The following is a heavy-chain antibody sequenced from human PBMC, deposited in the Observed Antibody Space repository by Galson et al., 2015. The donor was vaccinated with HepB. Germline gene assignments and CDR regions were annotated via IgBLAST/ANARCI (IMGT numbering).Heavy chain of an antibody. V-gene: IGHV3-7*01. CDR1: GFTFSSYW. Sequence: SLRLSCAASGFTFSSYWMSWVRQAPGKGLEWVANIKQDGSEKYYVDSVKGRFTISRDNAKNSLYLQMNSLRAEDTAVYYCARDGQWELHPGDYYYYYMDVWGKGTTVTVSS. CDR2: IKQDGSEK. J-gene: IGHJ6*03. D-gene: IGHD1-26*01. CDR3: ARDGQWELHPGDYYYYYMDV.